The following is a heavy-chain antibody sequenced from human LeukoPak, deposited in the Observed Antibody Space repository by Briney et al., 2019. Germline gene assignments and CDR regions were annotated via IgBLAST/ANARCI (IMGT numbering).Heavy chain of an antibody. Sequence: PSETLSLTCTVSGGSISSYYWSWIRQPLGKGLEWIGYIYYSGSTNYNPSLKSRVTISVDTSKNQFSLKLSSVTAADTAVYYCARVPQATYYDFWSGPVDAFDIWGQGTMVTVSS. D-gene: IGHD3-3*01. CDR1: GGSISSYY. CDR3: ARVPQATYYDFWSGPVDAFDI. CDR2: IYYSGST. V-gene: IGHV4-59*01. J-gene: IGHJ3*02.